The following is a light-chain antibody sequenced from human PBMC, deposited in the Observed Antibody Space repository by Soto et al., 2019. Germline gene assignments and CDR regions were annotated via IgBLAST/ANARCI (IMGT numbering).Light chain of an antibody. Sequence: QSALTQPASVSGSPGHSITISCTGTSSDVGSYDLVSWYQQPPGKAPKLMIYEDTKRPSGISTRFSGSKSGNAASLTISGLQAEDEADYYCCSYAGSGTFVFGTGTKLTVL. CDR3: CSYAGSGTFV. CDR2: EDT. J-gene: IGLJ1*01. V-gene: IGLV2-23*01. CDR1: SSDVGSYDL.